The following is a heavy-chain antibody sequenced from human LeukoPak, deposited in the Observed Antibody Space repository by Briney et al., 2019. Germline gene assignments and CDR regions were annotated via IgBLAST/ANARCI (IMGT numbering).Heavy chain of an antibody. CDR2: IYYSGST. J-gene: IGHJ4*02. CDR3: ARLFYDSSSYNDY. Sequence: SETLSLTCTVSGGSISSYYWSWIRQPPGKGLEWIGYIYYSGSTNYNPSLKSRVTISVDMSKNQFSLKLSSVTAADTAVYYCARLFYDSSSYNDYWGQGTLVTVSS. CDR1: GGSISSYY. V-gene: IGHV4-59*01. D-gene: IGHD3-22*01.